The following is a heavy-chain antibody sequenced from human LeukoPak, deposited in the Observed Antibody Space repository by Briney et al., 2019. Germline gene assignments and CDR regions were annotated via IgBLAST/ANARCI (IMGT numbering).Heavy chain of an antibody. D-gene: IGHD2-15*01. CDR2: ISYDGDNK. CDR1: GFTFSSYA. V-gene: IGHV3-30-3*01. CDR3: ARIASYAFDI. J-gene: IGHJ3*02. Sequence: GRSLRLSCAASGFTFSSYAMHWVRQAPGKGLDWVATISYDGDNKYYTDSLKGRFTISRDNSKNTLYLQMNSLRAEDTAVYYCARIASYAFDIWGQGTMVTVSS.